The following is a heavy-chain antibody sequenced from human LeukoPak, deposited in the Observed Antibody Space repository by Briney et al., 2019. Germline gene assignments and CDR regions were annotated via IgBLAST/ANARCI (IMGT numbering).Heavy chain of an antibody. J-gene: IGHJ4*02. CDR1: GFTFSKHG. Sequence: PGGSLRLSCAASGFTFSKHGMHWVRQAPGKGLEWVAFIRNDGSNSYYVDSVKGRFTISRDNSKNTVDLQMNSLRAEDTAIYYCSKDINSHCRGDCSDYWGQGTLLIVSS. D-gene: IGHD2-15*01. CDR3: SKDINSHCRGDCSDY. V-gene: IGHV3-30*02. CDR2: IRNDGSNS.